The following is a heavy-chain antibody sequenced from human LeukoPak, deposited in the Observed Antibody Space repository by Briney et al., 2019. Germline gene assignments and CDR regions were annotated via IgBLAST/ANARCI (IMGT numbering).Heavy chain of an antibody. D-gene: IGHD5-18*01. CDR2: IKQDGSEK. J-gene: IGHJ4*02. Sequence: GGSLRLSCAASGFTFSSYWMSWVRQAPGKGLEWVANIKQDGSEKYYVDSVKGRFTIFRDNAKNSLYLQMNSLRAEDTAVYYCARDTAMVIQTYYFDYWGQGTLVTVSS. CDR1: GFTFSSYW. V-gene: IGHV3-7*01. CDR3: ARDTAMVIQTYYFDY.